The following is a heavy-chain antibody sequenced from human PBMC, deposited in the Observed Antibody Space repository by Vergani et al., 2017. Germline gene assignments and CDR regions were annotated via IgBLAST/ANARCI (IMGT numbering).Heavy chain of an antibody. CDR3: ASPRGSAFDI. Sequence: QVQLVESGGGVVQPGGSLRLSCAASGFTFSSYGMHWVRQAPGKGLEWVAFIRYDGSNKYYADSVKGRFTISRDNSKNTLYLQMNSLRAEDTAVYYCASPRGSAFDIWGQGTMVTVSS. V-gene: IGHV3-30*02. D-gene: IGHD1-26*01. J-gene: IGHJ3*02. CDR2: IRYDGSNK. CDR1: GFTFSSYG.